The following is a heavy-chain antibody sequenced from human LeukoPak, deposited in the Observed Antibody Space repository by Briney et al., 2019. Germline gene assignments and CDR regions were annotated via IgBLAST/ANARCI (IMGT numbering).Heavy chain of an antibody. V-gene: IGHV1-2*02. Sequence: ASVKVSCKASGYTFTGYYMHWVRQAPGQGLEWMGWINPNSGGTNYAQKFQGRVTMTSDTSISTAYMELSRLRSDDTAVYYCATVTSSSWGNWFDPWGQGTLVTVSS. J-gene: IGHJ5*02. CDR1: GYTFTGYY. CDR3: ATVTSSSWGNWFDP. CDR2: INPNSGGT. D-gene: IGHD6-13*01.